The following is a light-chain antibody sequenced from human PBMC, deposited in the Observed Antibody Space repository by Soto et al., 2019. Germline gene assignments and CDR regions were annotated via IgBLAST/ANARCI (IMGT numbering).Light chain of an antibody. CDR2: VAS. CDR3: QQSYSTPVT. J-gene: IGKJ2*01. CDR1: QSISSF. V-gene: IGKV1-39*01. Sequence: DIQMTQSPSSLSASVGDRVSITCRASQSISSFLNWYQQKPGKAPNLLIYVASSLQSGVPSRFSGSGSGTDFTLTINSLQPEDFATYFCQQSYSTPVTFGQGTKLE.